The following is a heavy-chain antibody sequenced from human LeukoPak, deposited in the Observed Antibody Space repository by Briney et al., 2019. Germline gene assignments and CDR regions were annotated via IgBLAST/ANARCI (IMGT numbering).Heavy chain of an antibody. CDR2: TYYRSKWYN. J-gene: IGHJ5*02. D-gene: IGHD6-13*01. CDR3: AREEDSSRWYDLVSWFDP. Sequence: SQTLSLTCAISGDSVSSKTATWNWIRQSPSRGLEWLGRTYYRSKWYNDYAVSVKSRITINPDTSKNQFSLNVSSVTAADTAVYYCAREEDSSRWYDLVSWFDPWGQGTLVTVSS. CDR1: GDSVSSKTAT. V-gene: IGHV6-1*01.